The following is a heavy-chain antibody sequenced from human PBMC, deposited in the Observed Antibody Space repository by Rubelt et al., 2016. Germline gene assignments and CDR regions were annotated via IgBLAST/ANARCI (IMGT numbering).Heavy chain of an antibody. Sequence: QVQLVQSGAEVKKPGAPVKVSCKASGYTFTGYYMHWVRQAPGQGLEWMGWINPNSGGTNYDKKLQGRVTMTRETSTSTADRGFGRLGSDDTAVYYCARDLYKGPRWLVAYWGQGTLVTVSS. V-gene: IGHV1-2*02. CDR1: GYTFTGYY. CDR2: INPNSGGT. D-gene: IGHD6-19*01. CDR3: ARDLYKGPRWLVAY. J-gene: IGHJ4*02.